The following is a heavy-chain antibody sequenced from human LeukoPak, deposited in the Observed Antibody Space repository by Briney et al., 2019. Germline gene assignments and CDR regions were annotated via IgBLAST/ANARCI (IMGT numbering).Heavy chain of an antibody. CDR1: GGSISSGGYS. CDR3: ASGDDFGDYGMDV. D-gene: IGHD4-17*01. Sequence: SETLSLTCAVSGGSISSGGYSWSWIRQPPGKGLEWIGYIYHSGSTYYNPSLKSRVTISVDRSKNQFSLKLSSVTAADTAVYYCASGDDFGDYGMDVWGQGTTVTVSS. V-gene: IGHV4-30-2*01. J-gene: IGHJ6*02. CDR2: IYHSGST.